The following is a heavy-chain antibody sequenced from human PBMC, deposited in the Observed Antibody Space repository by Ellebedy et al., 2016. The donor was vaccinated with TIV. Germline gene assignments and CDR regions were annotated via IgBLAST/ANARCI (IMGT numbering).Heavy chain of an antibody. CDR3: ARRQTGTTFGTVSNWFDP. CDR1: GGSISISNYY. Sequence: SETLSLTCTVSGGSISISNYYWGWIRQPPGKGLEWIGSIYYSGTTYYNPSLKRRVTISVDTSKNQFSLKLGSVTAADTAVYYCARRQTGTTFGTVSNWFDPWGQGTLVTVSS. D-gene: IGHD1-7*01. CDR2: IYYSGTT. V-gene: IGHV4-39*01. J-gene: IGHJ5*02.